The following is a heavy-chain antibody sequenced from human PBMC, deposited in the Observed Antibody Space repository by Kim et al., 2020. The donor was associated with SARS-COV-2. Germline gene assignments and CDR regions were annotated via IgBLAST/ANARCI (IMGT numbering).Heavy chain of an antibody. J-gene: IGHJ6*02. V-gene: IGHV3-21*01. D-gene: IGHD6-19*01. CDR3: ASNSGWLVFHYYYYGMDV. CDR2: ISSSSSYI. CDR1: GFTFSSYS. Sequence: GGSLRLSCAASGFTFSSYSMNWVRQAPGKGLEWVSSISSSSSYIYYADSVKGRFTISRDNAKNSLYLQMNSLRAEDTAVYYCASNSGWLVFHYYYYGMDVWGQGTTVTVSS.